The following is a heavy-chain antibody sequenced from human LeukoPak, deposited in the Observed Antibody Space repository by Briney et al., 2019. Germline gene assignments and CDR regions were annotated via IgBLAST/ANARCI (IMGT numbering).Heavy chain of an antibody. J-gene: IGHJ4*02. CDR1: GLTFNNAW. Sequence: GGSLRLSCAASGLTFNNAWMSWVRRAPGKGLEWVGRIRSRSAGGTTDYGAPVEGRFTTSRDDSKNTLYLQMNSLKTEDTAVYYCSTGGGTHDYWGQGTLVTVSS. CDR2: IRSRSAGGTT. D-gene: IGHD2-15*01. CDR3: STGGGTHDY. V-gene: IGHV3-15*01.